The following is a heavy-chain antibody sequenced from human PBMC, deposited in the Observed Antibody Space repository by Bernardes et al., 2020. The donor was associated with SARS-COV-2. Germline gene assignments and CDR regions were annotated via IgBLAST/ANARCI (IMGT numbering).Heavy chain of an antibody. J-gene: IGHJ4*02. CDR2: IYPGDSDT. CDR3: ARDRSAAGGTAFDS. D-gene: IGHD6-13*01. CDR1: GYSFSKYW. Sequence: GESLKISCKGSGYSFSKYWIGWVRQMPGKGLEWMGIIYPGDSDTRYRPSFQGQVTISADKSISTAYLQWSSLKASDTAMYYCARDRSAAGGTAFDSWGQGTLVTVSA. V-gene: IGHV5-51*01.